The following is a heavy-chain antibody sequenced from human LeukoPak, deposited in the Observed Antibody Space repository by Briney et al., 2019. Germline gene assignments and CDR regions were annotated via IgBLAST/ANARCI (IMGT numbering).Heavy chain of an antibody. J-gene: IGHJ4*02. CDR1: GFTFSSYG. Sequence: GGSLRLSCAASGFTFSSYGMHWVRQAPGKGLEWVAFIRYDGSNKYYADSVKGRFTISRDNSKNTLYLQMNSLRAEDTAVYYCARPAGYSNSDNLSYWGQGTLVTVSS. CDR3: ARPAGYSNSDNLSY. V-gene: IGHV3-30*02. D-gene: IGHD4-11*01. CDR2: IRYDGSNK.